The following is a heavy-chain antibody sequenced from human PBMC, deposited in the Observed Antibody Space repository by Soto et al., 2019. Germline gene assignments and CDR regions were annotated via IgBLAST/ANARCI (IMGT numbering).Heavy chain of an antibody. CDR1: GDSFSSYY. D-gene: IGHD1-1*01. CDR2: INPSDDST. J-gene: IGHJ3*01. V-gene: IGHV1-46*01. CDR3: ARGDHYESRGYNNAFDV. Sequence: QVQLVQSGAEVKKPGASVKVSCKASGDSFSSYYMHWVRQAPGQGLRWMGIINPSDDSTTYAQNFQGRLTITRDTSTSTVYMELSSLRSEDTAVYYCARGDHYESRGYNNAFDVWGQGTMVTVSS.